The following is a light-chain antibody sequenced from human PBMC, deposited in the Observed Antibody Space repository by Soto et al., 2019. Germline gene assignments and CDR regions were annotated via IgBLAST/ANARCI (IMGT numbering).Light chain of an antibody. V-gene: IGKV1-39*01. CDR3: QHSYSSPPWT. J-gene: IGKJ1*01. CDR2: RAS. Sequence: DIQMTQSPSSLSASVGDRVTISCRASQSISTYLNWYQQKPGTAPRLLIYRASTVKTGVPPRFSGSGSGRDFTLTIRSLRPDDIATYFCQHSYSSPPWTFGPGTTGDIK. CDR1: QSISTY.